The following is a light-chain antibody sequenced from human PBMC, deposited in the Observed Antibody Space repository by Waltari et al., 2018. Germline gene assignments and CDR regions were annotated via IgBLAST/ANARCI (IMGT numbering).Light chain of an antibody. CDR2: SAS. J-gene: IGKJ1*01. CDR1: QSVSTH. CDR3: QETYTPPWT. V-gene: IGKV1-39*01. Sequence: DIQMTQSPLSLSASVGDRVTVTCRASQSVSTHLNWYQHKPGKAPELLVYSASFLETGVPLRFSAGGSGTDFNFTITAVQPEDFATYYCQETYTPPWTFGPGTRLEIK.